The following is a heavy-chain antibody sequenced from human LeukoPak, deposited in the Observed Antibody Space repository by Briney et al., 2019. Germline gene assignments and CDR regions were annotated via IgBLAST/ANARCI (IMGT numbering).Heavy chain of an antibody. CDR1: GGSFSGHY. D-gene: IGHD3-9*01. J-gene: IGHJ6*03. V-gene: IGHV4-34*01. Sequence: PSETLSLSCAVYGGSFSGHYWSWIRQPPGKGLEWIGEINHSGSTNYNPSLKSRVTISVDTSKNQFSLKLSSVTAADTAVYYCARDRGQTGYYWSYYYYMDVWGKGTTVTVSS. CDR2: INHSGST. CDR3: ARDRGQTGYYWSYYYYMDV.